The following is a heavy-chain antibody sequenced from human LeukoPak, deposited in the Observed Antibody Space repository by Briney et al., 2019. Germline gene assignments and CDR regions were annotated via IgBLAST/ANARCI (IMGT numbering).Heavy chain of an antibody. J-gene: IGHJ4*02. CDR2: IYSGGST. V-gene: IGHV3-53*01. Sequence: PGRSLRLSCTASGFTFGDYAMSWVRQAPGKGLEWVSLIYSGGSTYYADSVMGRSTISRDKSNNTLYLQMNSLRAEDTAVYYCATGGRPGVAFESWGQGTLVTVSS. CDR3: ATGGRPGVAFES. D-gene: IGHD2-15*01. CDR1: GFTFGDYA.